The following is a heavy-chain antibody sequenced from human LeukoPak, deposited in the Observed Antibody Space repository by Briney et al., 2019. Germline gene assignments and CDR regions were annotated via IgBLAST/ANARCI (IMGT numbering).Heavy chain of an antibody. Sequence: GASLRLPCAASGFTFSRYDMNWVRQAPGKGLEWVSSISSGSSYIYYADSVKGRFTISRDNAKNSLYLQMNSLRAEDTAVYYCARDGKFAYYYYYYMDVWGKGTTVTVSS. CDR3: ARDGKFAYYYYYYMDV. CDR1: GFTFSRYD. CDR2: ISSGSSYI. J-gene: IGHJ6*03. V-gene: IGHV3-21*01.